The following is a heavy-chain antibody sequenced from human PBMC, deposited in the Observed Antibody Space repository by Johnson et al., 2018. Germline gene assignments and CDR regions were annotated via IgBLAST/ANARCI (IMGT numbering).Heavy chain of an antibody. V-gene: IGHV3-30*18. CDR3: AKCIGQLVWKNAFDI. J-gene: IGHJ3*02. CDR1: GFTFSSYG. D-gene: IGHD1-1*01. Sequence: QVQLVESGGGVVQPGRSLRLSCVASGFTFSSYGMHWVHQAPGKGLEWVAVISFDGSNKYYADSVKGRFTISRDDSKNTLYLQVNSLRAEDTAVYYCAKCIGQLVWKNAFDIWGQGTMLTVSS. CDR2: ISFDGSNK.